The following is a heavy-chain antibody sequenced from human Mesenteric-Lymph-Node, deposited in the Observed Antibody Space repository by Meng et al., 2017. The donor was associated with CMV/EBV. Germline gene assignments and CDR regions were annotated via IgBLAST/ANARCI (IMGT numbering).Heavy chain of an antibody. Sequence: GESLKISCAASGFTFSSYSMNWVRQAPGKGLEWVSSISSSSSYIYYADSVKGRFTISRDNAKNSQYLQMNSLRAEDTAVYYCARDTLRDYYYYGMDVWGQGTTVTVSS. CDR3: ARDTLRDYYYYGMDV. CDR2: ISSSSSYI. J-gene: IGHJ6*02. V-gene: IGHV3-21*01. CDR1: GFTFSSYS.